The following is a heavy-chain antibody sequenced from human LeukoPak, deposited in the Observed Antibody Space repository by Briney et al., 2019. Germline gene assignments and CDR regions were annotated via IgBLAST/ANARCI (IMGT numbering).Heavy chain of an antibody. CDR3: AKGQVWGSRRFFDF. Sequence: GRSLRLSCAASGFTFGDYAMHWVRQAPGKGLEWVSGISWNSGSIDYADSVKGRFTISRDNAKNFLYLQMYSLRAEDTALYYCAKGQVWGSRRFFDFWGQGALVTVSS. CDR1: GFTFGDYA. V-gene: IGHV3-9*01. J-gene: IGHJ4*02. D-gene: IGHD3-16*02. CDR2: ISWNSGSI.